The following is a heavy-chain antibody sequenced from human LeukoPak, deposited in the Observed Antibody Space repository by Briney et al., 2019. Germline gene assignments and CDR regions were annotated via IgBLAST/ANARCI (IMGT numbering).Heavy chain of an antibody. CDR1: GGSISSGGYY. CDR2: IYHSGST. Sequence: SQTLSLTCTVSGGSISSGGYYWSWIRQPPGKGLEWIGYIYHSGSTYYNPSLKSRVTISVDRSKNQFSLKLSSVTAADTAVYYCARVRDLERWYFDLWGRGTLVTVSS. D-gene: IGHD1-1*01. V-gene: IGHV4-30-2*01. J-gene: IGHJ2*01. CDR3: ARVRDLERWYFDL.